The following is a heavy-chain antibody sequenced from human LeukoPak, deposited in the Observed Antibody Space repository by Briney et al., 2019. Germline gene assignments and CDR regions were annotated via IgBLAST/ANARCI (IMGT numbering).Heavy chain of an antibody. D-gene: IGHD3-10*01. CDR3: ARSVFAGIDY. J-gene: IGHJ4*02. V-gene: IGHV4-59*01. Sequence: PSETLSLTCTVSGGSISNYWWSWIRQPPGKGLEWIGYVFDSGSTNYNPSLKSRVTISVDTSKKQFSLKVSSVTAADTAMYYCARSVFAGIDYWGQGTLVTVSS. CDR2: VFDSGST. CDR1: GGSISNYW.